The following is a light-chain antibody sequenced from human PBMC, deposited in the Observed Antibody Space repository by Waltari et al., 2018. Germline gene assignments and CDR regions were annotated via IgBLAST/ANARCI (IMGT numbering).Light chain of an antibody. CDR3: YSAADSNLRV. CDR2: KDT. V-gene: IGLV3-27*01. Sequence: CVQTPRAQALVLCIYKDTERPSGIPERISGSSSGTTVTLTISGAQVEDEADYYCYSAADSNLRVFGGGTRLTVL. J-gene: IGLJ2*01.